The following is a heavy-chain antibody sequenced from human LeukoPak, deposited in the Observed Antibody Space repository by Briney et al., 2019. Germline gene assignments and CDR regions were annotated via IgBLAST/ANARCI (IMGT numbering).Heavy chain of an antibody. Sequence: ASVKVSCKASGYTFTDYYIHWVRQAPGQGLEWMGIINPSGDITSYAQKSQGRVTMTRDTSTSTVYMELSSLRSEDTAVYYCARDYSSSWPRRYFDYWGQGTLVTVPS. D-gene: IGHD6-13*01. CDR1: GYTFTDYY. V-gene: IGHV1-46*01. J-gene: IGHJ4*02. CDR3: ARDYSSSWPRRYFDY. CDR2: INPSGDIT.